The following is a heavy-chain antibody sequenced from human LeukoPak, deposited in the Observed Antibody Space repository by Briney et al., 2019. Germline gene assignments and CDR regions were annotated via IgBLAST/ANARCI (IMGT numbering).Heavy chain of an antibody. J-gene: IGHJ4*02. CDR2: ISWDSGSI. D-gene: IGHD5-12*01. V-gene: IGHV3-9*01. CDR3: ARGPSGYHNT. CDR1: GFTFDDYA. Sequence: GGSLRLSCAASGFTFDDYAMHWVRQAPGKGLEWVSGISWDSGSIGYADSVKGRFTISRDNSKNTLYLQMNSLRAEDTAVYYCARGPSGYHNTGGQGTLVTVSS.